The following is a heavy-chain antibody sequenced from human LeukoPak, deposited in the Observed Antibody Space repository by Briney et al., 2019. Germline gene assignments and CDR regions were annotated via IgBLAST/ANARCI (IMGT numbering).Heavy chain of an antibody. V-gene: IGHV3-23*01. CDR3: AKYRISAPPPRDFDS. CDR2: IDSSGDGI. J-gene: IGHJ4*02. D-gene: IGHD6-6*01. Sequence: GGSLRLSCEASGFTFINYAMTWVRQGPGKGLEWVSVIDSSGDGIHYADAVKGRFIVSRDNSKNTVFLQMNSLRAEDTAVYYCAKYRISAPPPRDFDSWGQGTLVTVSS. CDR1: GFTFINYA.